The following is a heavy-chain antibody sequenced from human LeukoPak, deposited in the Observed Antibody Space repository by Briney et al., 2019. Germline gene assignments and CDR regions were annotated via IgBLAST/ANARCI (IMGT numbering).Heavy chain of an antibody. CDR2: IKKDGREK. CDR1: GFTFSNYW. D-gene: IGHD4/OR15-4a*01. Sequence: GGSLRLSCVASGFTFSNYWMTWVRQAPGKGLEWVANIKKDGREKYYVDSVKGRFTISRGNARNSLYLQMNSLRIEDTAVYYCASRHGGNYDYYYYGMDVWGQGTTVTVSS. V-gene: IGHV3-7*03. J-gene: IGHJ6*02. CDR3: ASRHGGNYDYYYYGMDV.